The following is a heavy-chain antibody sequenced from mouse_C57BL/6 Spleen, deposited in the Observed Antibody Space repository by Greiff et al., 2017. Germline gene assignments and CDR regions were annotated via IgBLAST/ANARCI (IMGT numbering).Heavy chain of an antibody. CDR2: IYPSDSET. D-gene: IGHD2-12*01. J-gene: IGHJ4*01. CDR3: ARGNDGSYYAMDY. Sequence: QVQLQQPGAELVRPGSSVKLSCKASGYTFTSYWMDWVKQRPGQGLEWIGNIYPSDSETHYNQKFKDKATLTVDKSSSTAYMQLSSLTSEDSAVYYCARGNDGSYYAMDYWGQGTSVTVSS. V-gene: IGHV1-61*01. CDR1: GYTFTSYW.